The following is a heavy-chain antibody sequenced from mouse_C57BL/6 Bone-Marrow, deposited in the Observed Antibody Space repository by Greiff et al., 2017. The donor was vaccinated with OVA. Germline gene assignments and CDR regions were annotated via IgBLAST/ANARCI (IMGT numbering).Heavy chain of an antibody. J-gene: IGHJ2*01. CDR2: INPGSGGT. CDR1: GYAFTNYL. V-gene: IGHV1-54*01. Sequence: QVQLQQSGAELVRPGTSVKVSCKASGYAFTNYLIEWVKQRPGQGLEWIGVINPGSGGTNYNEKFKGKATLTADKSSSTAYMQLSSLTSEDSAVYFCAREKNWLLRFFDYWGQGTTLTVSS. CDR3: AREKNWLLRFFDY. D-gene: IGHD1-1*01.